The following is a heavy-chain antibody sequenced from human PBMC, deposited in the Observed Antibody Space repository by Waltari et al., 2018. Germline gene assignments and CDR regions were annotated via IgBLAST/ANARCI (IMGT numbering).Heavy chain of an antibody. D-gene: IGHD2-2*03. V-gene: IGHV3-48*04. Sequence: EVQLVESGGGLVQPGGSLRLSCAASGFTFSSYSMNWVRQAPGKGLEWVSYLSSSSSTIYYADSVKGRFTISRDNAKNSLYLQMNSLRAEDTAVYYCARAAGGYCSSTSCTKWAVLYYYYMDVWGKGTKVTVSS. J-gene: IGHJ6*03. CDR1: GFTFSSYS. CDR3: ARAAGGYCSSTSCTKWAVLYYYYMDV. CDR2: LSSSSSTI.